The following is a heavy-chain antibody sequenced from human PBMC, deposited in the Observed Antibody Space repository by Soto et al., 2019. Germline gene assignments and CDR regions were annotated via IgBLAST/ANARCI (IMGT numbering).Heavy chain of an antibody. Sequence: GGSLRLSCAASGFTFSSYAMSWVRQAPGKGLEWVSAISGSGGSTYYVDSVKGRFTISRDNSKNTLYLQMNSLRAEDTAVYYCAKCSSSSGHYYYYYYGMDVWGQGTTVTVSS. CDR1: GFTFSSYA. V-gene: IGHV3-23*01. D-gene: IGHD6-6*01. CDR3: AKCSSSSGHYYYYYYGMDV. CDR2: ISGSGGST. J-gene: IGHJ6*02.